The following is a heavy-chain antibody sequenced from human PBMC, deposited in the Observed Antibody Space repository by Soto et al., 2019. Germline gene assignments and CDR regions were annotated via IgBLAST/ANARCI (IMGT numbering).Heavy chain of an antibody. CDR1: GGSISSYY. CDR3: ARDGYCSGGSCFLNWYFDL. Sequence: QVQLQESGPGLVKPSETLSLTCTVSGGSISSYYWSWIRQPPGKGLEWIGYIYYSASTNYNPSLKSRVTISVDTSKNQFSLKLSSVTAADTAVYYCARDGYCSGGSCFLNWYFDLWGRGTLVTVSS. D-gene: IGHD2-15*01. CDR2: IYYSAST. V-gene: IGHV4-59*01. J-gene: IGHJ2*01.